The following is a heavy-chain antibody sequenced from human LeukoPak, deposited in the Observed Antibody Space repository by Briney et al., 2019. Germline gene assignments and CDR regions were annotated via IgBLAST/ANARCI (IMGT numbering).Heavy chain of an antibody. CDR3: ARAGTYYYDSSGLLGAFDI. CDR2: ISSSSSYI. V-gene: IGHV3-21*01. J-gene: IGHJ3*02. D-gene: IGHD3-22*01. CDR1: GFTFSSYS. Sequence: PGGSLRLSCAASGFTFSSYSMNWVRQAPGKGLGWVSSISSSSSYIYYADSVKGRFTISRDNAKNSLYLQMNSLRDEDTAVYYCARAGTYYYDSSGLLGAFDIWGQGTMVTVSS.